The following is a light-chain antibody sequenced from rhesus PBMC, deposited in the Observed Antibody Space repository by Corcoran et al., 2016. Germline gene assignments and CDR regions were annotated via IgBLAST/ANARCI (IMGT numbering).Light chain of an antibody. Sequence: SSGLTQEPALSVALGHTVRMTCQGDSLKTYYAAWYQQKPGQVPVLVIYGNTNRPSGIPGRFSGSWSGDTGSLTITGAQVEDEADYYFVSLDNSGNHYIFGAGTRLTVL. CDR2: GNT. J-gene: IGLJ1*01. CDR3: VSLDNSGNHYI. V-gene: IGLV3S11*01. CDR1: SLKTYY.